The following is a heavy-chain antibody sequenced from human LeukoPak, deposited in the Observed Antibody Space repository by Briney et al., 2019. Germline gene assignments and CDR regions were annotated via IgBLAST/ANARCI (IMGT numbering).Heavy chain of an antibody. J-gene: IGHJ3*02. CDR1: GHTFSSYA. D-gene: IGHD1-26*01. CDR3: VKEIVGPWSYDAFDI. Sequence: GGSLRLSCSASGHTFSSYAMHWVRQAPGKGLGHVSAISSNGGSTYYADSVKGRFTISRDSSKNTLNLQMRSLRAEDTAVYYCVKEIVGPWSYDAFDIWGQGTMVTVSS. V-gene: IGHV3-64D*09. CDR2: ISSNGGST.